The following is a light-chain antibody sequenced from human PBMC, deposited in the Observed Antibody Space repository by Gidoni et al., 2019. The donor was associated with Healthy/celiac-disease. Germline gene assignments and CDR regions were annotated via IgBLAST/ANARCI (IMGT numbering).Light chain of an antibody. CDR1: QDISNY. CDR2: DAS. J-gene: IGKJ2*01. Sequence: DIQMTQSPSSLSASVGDRVTITCQASQDISNYLNWYQQKPGKAPKLLIYDASNLETGVPSRFSGSGSGTDLTFTISSLQPADIATYYCQQYDNLPVTFGQGTTLEIK. CDR3: QQYDNLPVT. V-gene: IGKV1-33*01.